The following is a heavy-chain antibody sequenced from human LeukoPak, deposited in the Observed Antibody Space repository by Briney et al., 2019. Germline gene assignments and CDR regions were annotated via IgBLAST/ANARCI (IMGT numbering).Heavy chain of an antibody. Sequence: PGGSLRLSCAASGFTVSSNYMSWVRQAPGKGLEWVSVIYSGGSTCYADSVKGRFTISRDNSKNTLYLQMNSLRAEDTAVYYCARDAYYDILTGYYDVWRQGTTVTVSS. J-gene: IGHJ6*02. CDR1: GFTVSSNY. V-gene: IGHV3-66*01. CDR3: ARDAYYDILTGYYDV. D-gene: IGHD3-9*01. CDR2: IYSGGST.